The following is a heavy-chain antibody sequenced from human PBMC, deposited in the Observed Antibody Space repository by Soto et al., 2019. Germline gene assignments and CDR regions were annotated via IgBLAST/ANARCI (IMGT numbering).Heavy chain of an antibody. V-gene: IGHV4-39*01. CDR3: AIGHWLGS. D-gene: IGHD6-19*01. CDR1: GDSITSSSQY. Sequence: SETLSLTCTVSGDSITSSSQYWGWIRQSPGKGLENIANIYYDGSTYYNPSLKSRVAISLDTSKNQFSLSLNSVTAEDTALYYCAIGHWLGSWGQGTLVTVSS. J-gene: IGHJ4*02. CDR2: IYYDGST.